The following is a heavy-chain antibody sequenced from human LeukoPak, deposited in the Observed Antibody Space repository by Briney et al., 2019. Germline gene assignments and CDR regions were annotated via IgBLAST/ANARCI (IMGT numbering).Heavy chain of an antibody. D-gene: IGHD3-9*01. CDR3: AKGRNVLRYPYGMDV. CDR2: ISYDGSNK. J-gene: IGHJ6*02. V-gene: IGHV3-30*18. Sequence: GGSLRLSCAASGFTFSSYGMHWVRQAPGKGLEWVAVISYDGSNKYYADSVKGRFTISRDNSENTLYLQMNSLRAEDTAVYYCAKGRNVLRYPYGMDVWGQGTTVTVSS. CDR1: GFTFSSYG.